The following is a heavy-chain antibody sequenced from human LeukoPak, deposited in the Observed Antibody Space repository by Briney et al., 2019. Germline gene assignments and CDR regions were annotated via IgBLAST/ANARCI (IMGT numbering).Heavy chain of an antibody. Sequence: SETLSLTCAVSGGSISSSNWWSWVRRPPGKGLEWIGEIYHIGSTNYNPSLKSRVTISVDKSKNQFSLKLSSVTAADTAVYYCARRYIGGDTYGFDIWGKGTMVTVSS. CDR2: IYHIGST. D-gene: IGHD3-16*01. CDR1: GGSISSSNW. V-gene: IGHV4-4*02. J-gene: IGHJ3*02. CDR3: ARRYIGGDTYGFDI.